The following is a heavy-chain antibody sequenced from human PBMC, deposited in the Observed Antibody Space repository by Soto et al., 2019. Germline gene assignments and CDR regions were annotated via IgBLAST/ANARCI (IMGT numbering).Heavy chain of an antibody. J-gene: IGHJ4*02. Sequence: EVQLLESGGGLVQPGGSLTLSCATSGFTFSSYAMVWVRQAAEKRLEWVASISNNGDTAYYADSVKGRFTISRGNSENTLYLQMNGLRADDTALYFCAKSRVFIGAIVTLLDSWGQGTQVTVSS. CDR1: GFTFSSYA. D-gene: IGHD3-16*02. V-gene: IGHV3-23*01. CDR2: ISNNGDTA. CDR3: AKSRVFIGAIVTLLDS.